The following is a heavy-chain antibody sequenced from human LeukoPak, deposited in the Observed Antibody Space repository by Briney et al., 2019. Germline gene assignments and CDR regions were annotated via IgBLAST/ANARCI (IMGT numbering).Heavy chain of an antibody. CDR2: IIPIFGTA. J-gene: IGHJ3*02. V-gene: IGHV1-69*06. Sequence: SVKVSCKASGGTFSSYAISWVRQAPGQGLEWMGGIIPIFGTANYAQKFQGRVTITADKSTSTAYMELSSLRSEDTAVYYCARDRDFGYYYDSSGYYYLRDAFDIWGQGTMVTVSS. D-gene: IGHD3-22*01. CDR1: GGTFSSYA. CDR3: ARDRDFGYYYDSSGYYYLRDAFDI.